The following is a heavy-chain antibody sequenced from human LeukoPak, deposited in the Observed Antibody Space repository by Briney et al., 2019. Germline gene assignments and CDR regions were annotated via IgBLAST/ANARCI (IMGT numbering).Heavy chain of an antibody. D-gene: IGHD1-26*01. CDR1: GGSISSYY. V-gene: IGHV4-59*01. J-gene: IGHJ6*02. CDR3: ARELPWERATGRVSYYGMDV. Sequence: SETLSLTCTVSGGSISSYYWSWIRQPPGKGLEWIGYIYYSGSTNYNPSLKSRVTISVDTSKNQFSLKLSSVTAADTAVYYCARELPWERATGRVSYYGMDVWGQGTTVTVSS. CDR2: IYYSGST.